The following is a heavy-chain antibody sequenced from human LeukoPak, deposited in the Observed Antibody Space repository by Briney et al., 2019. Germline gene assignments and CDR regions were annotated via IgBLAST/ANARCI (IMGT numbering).Heavy chain of an antibody. CDR3: ATLIAVAGTVDY. CDR2: FDPEDGET. V-gene: IGHV1-24*01. J-gene: IGHJ4*02. Sequence: ASVKVSCKVSGYTLTELSMHWARQAPGKGLEWMGGFDPEDGETIYAQKFQGRVTMTEDTSTDTAYMELSSLRSEDTAVYYCATLIAVAGTVDYWGQGTLVTVSS. D-gene: IGHD6-19*01. CDR1: GYTLTELS.